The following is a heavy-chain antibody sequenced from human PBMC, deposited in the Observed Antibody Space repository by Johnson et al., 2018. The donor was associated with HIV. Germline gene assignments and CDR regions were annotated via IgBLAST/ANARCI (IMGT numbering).Heavy chain of an antibody. J-gene: IGHJ3*02. V-gene: IGHV3-66*01. D-gene: IGHD1-26*01. CDR1: GFTVSSNY. CDR2: IYSGGDT. CDR3: TTGYSGSYLGAFDI. Sequence: VQLVESGGGLVQPGGSLRLSCTASGFTVSSNYMSWVRQGPGTGLEWVSVIYSGGDTYHADSVKGRFTISRDDSKNTLYLQMNSLKTEDTAVYYCTTGYSGSYLGAFDIWGQGTMVTVSS.